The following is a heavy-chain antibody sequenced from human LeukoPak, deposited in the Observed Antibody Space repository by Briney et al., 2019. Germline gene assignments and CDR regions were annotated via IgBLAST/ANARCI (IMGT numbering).Heavy chain of an antibody. CDR2: IRASGGST. D-gene: IGHD3-22*01. CDR3: ARDGDSSGYSFDY. CDR1: GFTFSSYA. V-gene: IGHV3-23*01. Sequence: GGSLRLSRAASGFTFSSYAMTWVRQAPGKGLEWVSTIRASGGSTFYADSVEGRFTISRDNSKNTLYLQMNSLRAEDTALYYCARDGDSSGYSFDYWGQGTLVTVSS. J-gene: IGHJ4*02.